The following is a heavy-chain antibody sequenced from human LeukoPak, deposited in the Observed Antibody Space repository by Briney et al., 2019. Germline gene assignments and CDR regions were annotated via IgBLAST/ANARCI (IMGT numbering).Heavy chain of an antibody. Sequence: GGSLRLSCAASGFTFSSYSMNWVRQAPGKGLEWVSYISSSSSTMYYADSVKGRFSISSDNAKKSLYLQMNSLRAEDTAVYYCARDHHRRLYDSQARDTFDIWGQGTMVTVSS. CDR3: ARDHHRRLYDSQARDTFDI. CDR1: GFTFSSYS. CDR2: ISSSSSTM. V-gene: IGHV3-48*01. D-gene: IGHD3-22*01. J-gene: IGHJ3*02.